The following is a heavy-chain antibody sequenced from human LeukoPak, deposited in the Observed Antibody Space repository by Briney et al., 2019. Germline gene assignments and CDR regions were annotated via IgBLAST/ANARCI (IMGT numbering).Heavy chain of an antibody. CDR3: AKAGGGSRYNWFDP. J-gene: IGHJ5*02. CDR1: GFSFDDYA. V-gene: IGHV3-9*01. D-gene: IGHD1-26*01. CDR2: ISWNSAGI. Sequence: PGGSLRLSCAASGFSFDDYAMHWVRQAPGTGLEWVSGISWNSAGIGYADSVKGRFTISRDNAKNSLYLQMNNLRPEDTAFYYCAKAGGGSRYNWFDPWGQGTLVTVSS.